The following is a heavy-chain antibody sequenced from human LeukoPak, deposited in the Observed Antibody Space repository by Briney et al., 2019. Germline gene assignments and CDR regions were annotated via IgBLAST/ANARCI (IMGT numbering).Heavy chain of an antibody. Sequence: GGSLRLSCAASGFTFSSYSMNWVRQAPGKGLEWVSSVSSSSSYIDYADSVKGRFTISRDNSKNTLYLQMNSLRAEDTAVYYCAKDPPAITGTTGSIWGQGTMVTVSS. CDR1: GFTFSSYS. CDR2: VSSSSSYI. J-gene: IGHJ3*02. CDR3: AKDPPAITGTTGSI. V-gene: IGHV3-21*04. D-gene: IGHD1-7*01.